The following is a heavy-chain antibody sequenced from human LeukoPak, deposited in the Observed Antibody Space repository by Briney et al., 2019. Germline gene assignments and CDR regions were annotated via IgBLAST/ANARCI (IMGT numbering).Heavy chain of an antibody. CDR3: AKVGEAFGGVIAYFDY. CDR2: ISGSGGST. V-gene: IGHV3-23*01. CDR1: GFTFSSYA. D-gene: IGHD3-16*02. Sequence: GGSPRLSCAASGFTFSSYAMNWVRQAPGKGLEWVSAISGSGGSTYYADSVKGRFTISRDNSKNTVYLQMNSLRAEDTAVYYCAKVGEAFGGVIAYFDYWGQGTLVTVSS. J-gene: IGHJ4*02.